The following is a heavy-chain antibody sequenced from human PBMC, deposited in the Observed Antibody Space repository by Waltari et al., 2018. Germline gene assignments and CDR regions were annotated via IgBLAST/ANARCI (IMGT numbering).Heavy chain of an antibody. Sequence: QEQIQQWGAGLVKPSGTLSRTCAVYGGLFSGYFWSWIRQPPGKGREWIGEINHSGRTNYNPSLKSLVTISVETSKNQFSLKLSSVTAADTAVYYCARATGGYYYGLGIFGARMDVWGQGTTVSVSS. V-gene: IGHV4-34*01. CDR1: GGLFSGYF. J-gene: IGHJ6*02. CDR2: INHSGRT. D-gene: IGHD3-10*01. CDR3: ARATGGYYYGLGIFGARMDV.